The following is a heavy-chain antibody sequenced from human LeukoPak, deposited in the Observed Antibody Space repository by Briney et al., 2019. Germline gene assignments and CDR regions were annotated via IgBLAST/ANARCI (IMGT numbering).Heavy chain of an antibody. CDR3: ARAPYYYDSSGYYPQSHFDY. J-gene: IGHJ4*02. D-gene: IGHD3-22*01. CDR2: INPSGGST. CDR1: GYTFTSYY. V-gene: IGHV1-46*01. Sequence: GASVKVSCKASGYTFTSYYMHWVRQAPGQGLEWMGIINPSGGSTSYAQMFQGRVTMTRDTSTSTVYMELSSLRSEDTAVYFCARAPYYYDSSGYYPQSHFDYWGQGTLVTVSS.